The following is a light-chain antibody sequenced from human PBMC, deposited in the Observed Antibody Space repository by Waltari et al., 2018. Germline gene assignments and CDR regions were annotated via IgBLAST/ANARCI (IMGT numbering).Light chain of an antibody. J-gene: IGKJ3*01. V-gene: IGKV4-1*01. CDR1: QSVLYSSNNKNY. CDR2: WAS. CDR3: QQYYSTPT. Sequence: DIVMTQSPDSLAVSLGERATINCKSSQSVLYSSNNKNYLAWYQQKPGQPPKLLIYWASTRESGVPGRFSGSGSGTDFTLTISSLQAEDVAVYYCQQYYSTPTFGPGTKVDIK.